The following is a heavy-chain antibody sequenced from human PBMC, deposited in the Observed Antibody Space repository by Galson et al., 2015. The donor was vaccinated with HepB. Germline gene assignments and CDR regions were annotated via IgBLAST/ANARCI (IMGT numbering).Heavy chain of an antibody. CDR2: ISTSSSIL. CDR1: GFTFSSYG. V-gene: IGHV3-48*01. D-gene: IGHD3-16*01. J-gene: IGHJ4*02. CDR3: ARDGGDSNFDY. Sequence: SLRLSCAASGFTFSSYGMNWVRQAPGKGLEWVSYISTSSSILYYADSVKGRFTISRDNAKKSLYLQMNSLRAEDTAVYFCARDGGDSNFDYWGQGTPVTVSS.